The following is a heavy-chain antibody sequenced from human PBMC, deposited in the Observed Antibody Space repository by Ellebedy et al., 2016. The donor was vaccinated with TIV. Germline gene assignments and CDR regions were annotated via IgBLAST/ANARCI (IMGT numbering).Heavy chain of an antibody. J-gene: IGHJ4*02. V-gene: IGHV1-2*02. Sequence: ASVKVSCKASEYSFTAQYIQWVRQAPGQGLEWMGWLDPRSGATNYAQKFRGRVTMTRDMSTSTAYLDLSGLRSDDTASYYCASFIFGEVIDFWGQGTLVTVSS. CDR2: LDPRSGAT. CDR3: ASFIFGEVIDF. D-gene: IGHD3-16*02. CDR1: EYSFTAQY.